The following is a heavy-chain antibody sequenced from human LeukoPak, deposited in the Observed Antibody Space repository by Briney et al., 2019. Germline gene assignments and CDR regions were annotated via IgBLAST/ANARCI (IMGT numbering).Heavy chain of an antibody. CDR3: ARAGAGIAARPGWFDP. V-gene: IGHV1-69*13. CDR1: EGTFSSYA. CDR2: IIPIFGTA. Sequence: RRASVKVSCKASEGTFSSYAISWVRQAPGQGLEWMGGIIPIFGTANYAQKFQGRVTITADESTSTAYMELSSLRSEDTAVYYCARAGAGIAARPGWFDPWGQGTLVTVSS. D-gene: IGHD6-6*01. J-gene: IGHJ5*02.